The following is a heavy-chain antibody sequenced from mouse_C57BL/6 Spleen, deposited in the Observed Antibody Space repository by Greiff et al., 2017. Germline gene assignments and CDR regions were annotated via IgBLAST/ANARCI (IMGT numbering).Heavy chain of an antibody. Sequence: QVQLQQPGAELVMPGASVKLSCKASGYTFTSYWMHWVKQRPGQGLEWIGEIDPSDSYTNYNQKFKGKSTLTVDKSSSTAYMQLSSLTSEDSAVYYCARTTVVASGFEVWGTGTTVTVSS. CDR3: ARTTVVASGFEV. CDR1: GYTFTSYW. V-gene: IGHV1-69*01. D-gene: IGHD1-1*01. CDR2: IDPSDSYT. J-gene: IGHJ1*03.